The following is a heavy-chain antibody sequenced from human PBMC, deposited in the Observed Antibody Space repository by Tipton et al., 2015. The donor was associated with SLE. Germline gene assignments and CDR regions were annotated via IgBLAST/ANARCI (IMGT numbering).Heavy chain of an antibody. J-gene: IGHJ6*02. CDR3: AKLDSGTYYQVPFFFYPMDV. Sequence: SLRLSCAASGFTFDDYAMSWVRQAPGKGLQWVSTIGGSAGRTYYADSVKGRFTISRDNSKNTLNLQMNSLRAEDTAVYYCAKLDSGTYYQVPFFFYPMDVWGQGTTVTVSS. D-gene: IGHD1-26*01. CDR2: IGGSAGRT. CDR1: GFTFDDYA. V-gene: IGHV3-23*01.